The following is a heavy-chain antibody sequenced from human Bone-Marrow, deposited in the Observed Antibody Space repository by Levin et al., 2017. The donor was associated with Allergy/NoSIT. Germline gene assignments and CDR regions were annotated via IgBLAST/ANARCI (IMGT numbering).Heavy chain of an antibody. CDR3: AKDKGRWGPIDY. V-gene: IGHV3-9*01. D-gene: IGHD3-16*01. J-gene: IGHJ4*02. CDR1: GFTFDDYA. CDR2: ISWNSGSI. Sequence: SLKISCAASGFTFDDYAMHWVRQAPGKGLEWVSGISWNSGSIGYADSVKGRFTISRDNAKNSLYLQMNSLRAEDTALYYCAKDKGRWGPIDYWGQGTLVTVSS.